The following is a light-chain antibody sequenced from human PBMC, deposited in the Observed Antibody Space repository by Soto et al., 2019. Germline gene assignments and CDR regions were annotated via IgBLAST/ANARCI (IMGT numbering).Light chain of an antibody. CDR3: QSYDIHLSASV. CDR1: SSNTGAGYD. J-gene: IGLJ2*01. V-gene: IGLV1-40*01. Sequence: QSVLTQPPSVSGAPGQRVTISCTGSSSNTGAGYDVHWYRQLPGTAPRLLIYDNTNRPSGVPDRFSGSESGTSASLAITGLQAEEEADYYCQSYDIHLSASVFGGGTQLTVL. CDR2: DNT.